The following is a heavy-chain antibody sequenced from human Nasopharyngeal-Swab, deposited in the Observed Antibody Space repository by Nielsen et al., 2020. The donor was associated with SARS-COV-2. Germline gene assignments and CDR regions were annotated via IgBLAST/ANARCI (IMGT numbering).Heavy chain of an antibody. V-gene: IGHV3-30*01. CDR2: LSFDGSDK. D-gene: IGHD6-13*01. CDR1: GFTFSSYS. CDR3: ARTPSPGWISSWSNYFDS. Sequence: GESLKISCAAAGFTFSSYSMYWVRQAPGKGLQWVARLSFDGSDKHYSDSVRGRVSVSRDNSWNTFYLQLDSLKTEDTAMYYCARTPSPGWISSWSNYFDSWGQGTLVTVSS. J-gene: IGHJ4*02.